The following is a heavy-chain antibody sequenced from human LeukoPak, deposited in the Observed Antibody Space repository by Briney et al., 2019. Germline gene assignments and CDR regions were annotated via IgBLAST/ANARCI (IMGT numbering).Heavy chain of an antibody. D-gene: IGHD1-1*01. CDR3: TRVTTNGYFDY. CDR1: GFIFSSFW. CDR2: IKFDESQS. V-gene: IGHV3-7*04. Sequence: GGSLRLSCAASGFIFSSFWMGWVRQAPGKGLEWVASIKFDESQSPHVDSVKGRFTISRDNAKNSLYLQMNSRRAEDTAVYFCTRVTTNGYFDYWGQGTLVTVSS. J-gene: IGHJ4*02.